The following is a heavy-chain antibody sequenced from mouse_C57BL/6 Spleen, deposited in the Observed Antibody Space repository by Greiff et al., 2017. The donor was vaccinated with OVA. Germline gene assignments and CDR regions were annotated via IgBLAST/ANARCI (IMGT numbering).Heavy chain of an antibody. V-gene: IGHV1-52*01. J-gene: IGHJ1*03. CDR2: IDPSDSET. D-gene: IGHD2-4*01. CDR1: GYTFTSYW. CDR3: ARYGYDYDVGYFYV. Sequence: VQLQQPGAELVRPGSSVKLSCKASGYTFTSYWMHWVKQRPIQGLEWIGNIDPSDSETHYNQKFKDKATLTVDKSSSTAYMQLSSLTSEDSAVYYCARYGYDYDVGYFYVWGTGTTVTVSS.